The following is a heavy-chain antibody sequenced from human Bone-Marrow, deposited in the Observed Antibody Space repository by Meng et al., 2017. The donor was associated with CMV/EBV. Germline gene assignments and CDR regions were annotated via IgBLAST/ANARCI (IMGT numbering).Heavy chain of an antibody. V-gene: IGHV4-34*01. J-gene: IGHJ6*02. D-gene: IGHD2-15*01. CDR2: INYSRST. Sequence: SETLSLTCAVYGGSFSDYYWSWIRQPPGKGLEWIGEINYSRSTDYNPSLKRRVTISVDTSKNQFTLKMNSVTAADTAVYYCARVVVEGYGMDVWGQGTTVTVSS. CDR1: GGSFSDYY. CDR3: ARVVVEGYGMDV.